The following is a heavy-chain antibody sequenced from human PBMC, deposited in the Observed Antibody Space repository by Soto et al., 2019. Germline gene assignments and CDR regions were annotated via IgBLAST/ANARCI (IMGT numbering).Heavy chain of an antibody. CDR1: GYTFTSYG. Sequence: ASVKVSCKASGYTFTSYGISWVRQAPGQGLEWMGWISAYNGNTNYAQKLQGRVTMTTDTSTSTAYMELRSLRSDDTAVYYCARVPSYYDSSGLYYFDYWGQGTLVTVSS. D-gene: IGHD3-22*01. J-gene: IGHJ4*02. CDR2: ISAYNGNT. V-gene: IGHV1-18*01. CDR3: ARVPSYYDSSGLYYFDY.